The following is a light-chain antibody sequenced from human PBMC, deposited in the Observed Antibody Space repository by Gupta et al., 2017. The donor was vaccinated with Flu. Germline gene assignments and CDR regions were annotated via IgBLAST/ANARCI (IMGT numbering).Light chain of an antibody. CDR3: QHFGNSLWT. CDR2: GAS. V-gene: IGKV3-20*01. J-gene: IGKJ1*01. Sequence: ERATLSCRARQSVSSDYMAWYQQKPRQAPRLLMYGASSRATGIPDRFSGHGSGTDFTLTISRLEPEDFAVYYCQHFGNSLWTFGQGTKVEIK. CDR1: QSVSSDY.